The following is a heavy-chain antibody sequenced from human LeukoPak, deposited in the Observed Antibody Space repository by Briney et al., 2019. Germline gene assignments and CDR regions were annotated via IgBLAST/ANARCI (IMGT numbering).Heavy chain of an antibody. CDR1: GGSFSGYY. CDR3: ARGSMTGYYLVSAFDI. J-gene: IGHJ3*02. CDR2: INHSGST. Sequence: TSETLSLTCAVYGGSFSGYYWSWIRQPPGKGLEWIGEINHSGSTNYNPSLKSRVTISVDTSKNQFSLKLSSVTAADTAVYYCARGSMTGYYLVSAFDIWGQGTMVTVSS. V-gene: IGHV4-34*01. D-gene: IGHD3-9*01.